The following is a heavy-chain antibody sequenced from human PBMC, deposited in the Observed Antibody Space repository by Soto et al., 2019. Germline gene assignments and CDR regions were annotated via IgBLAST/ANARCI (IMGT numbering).Heavy chain of an antibody. J-gene: IGHJ6*02. Sequence: QVQLVQFGAEVKKPGSSVKVSCKASGGTFSSYAISWVRQAPGQGLEWMGGIIPIFATANYAQKFQGRVMITVDESTSTAYMELSSLRSEDTAVYYCARSVSFRYQLLKRGMDVWGQGITVTVSS. V-gene: IGHV1-69*01. D-gene: IGHD2-2*01. CDR3: ARSVSFRYQLLKRGMDV. CDR1: GGTFSSYA. CDR2: IIPIFATA.